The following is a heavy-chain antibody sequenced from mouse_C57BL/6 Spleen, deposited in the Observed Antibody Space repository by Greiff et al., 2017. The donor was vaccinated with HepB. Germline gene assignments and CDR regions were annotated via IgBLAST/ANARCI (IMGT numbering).Heavy chain of an antibody. Sequence: QVQLQQSGAELVRPGTSVKMSCKASGYTFTNYWIGWAKQRPGHGLEWIGDIYPGGGYTNYNEKFKGKATLTADKSSSTAYMQFSSLTSEDSAIYYCARVPAQALYYFDYWGQGTTLTVSS. V-gene: IGHV1-63*01. CDR3: ARVPAQALYYFDY. D-gene: IGHD3-2*02. CDR2: IYPGGGYT. J-gene: IGHJ2*01. CDR1: GYTFTNYW.